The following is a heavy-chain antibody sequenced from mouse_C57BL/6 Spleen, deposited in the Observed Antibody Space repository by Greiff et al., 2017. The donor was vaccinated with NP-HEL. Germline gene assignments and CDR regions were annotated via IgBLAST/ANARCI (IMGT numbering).Heavy chain of an antibody. J-gene: IGHJ2*01. CDR3: ARCGDYGNYFDY. Sequence: QVQLKQPGAELVKPGASVKMSCKASGYTFTSYWITWVKQRPGQGLEWIGDIYPGSGSTNYNEKFKSKATLTVDTSSSTAYMQLSSLTSEDSAVYYCARCGDYGNYFDYWGQGTTLTVSS. CDR1: GYTFTSYW. V-gene: IGHV1-55*01. CDR2: IYPGSGST. D-gene: IGHD2-1*01.